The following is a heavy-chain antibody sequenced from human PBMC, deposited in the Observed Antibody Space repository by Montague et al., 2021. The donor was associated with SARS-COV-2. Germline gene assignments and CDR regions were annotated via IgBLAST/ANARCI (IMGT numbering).Heavy chain of an antibody. V-gene: IGHV4-4*02. D-gene: IGHD3-22*01. Sequence: SETLSLTCAVPGGSISSSHWFTWVRQPPGKGLEWMGDIHDSETINYKSSLKRRVTISVDRTKNQFSLKLSSVTAADTAVYSCARGPDSSGYYNDFDYWGQGTLVTVSS. CDR3: ARGPDSSGYYNDFDY. J-gene: IGHJ4*02. CDR1: GGSISSSHW. CDR2: IHDSETI.